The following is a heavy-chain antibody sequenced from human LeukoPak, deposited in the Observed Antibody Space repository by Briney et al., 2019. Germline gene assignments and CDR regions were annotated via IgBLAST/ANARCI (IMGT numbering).Heavy chain of an antibody. D-gene: IGHD1-26*01. J-gene: IGHJ4*02. CDR3: ATLYSGSYLVDY. CDR2: FDPEDGET. Sequence: ASVKVSCKVSGYTLTELSMHWVRQAPGEGLEWMGGFDPEDGETIYAQKFQGRVTMTEDTSTDTAYMELSSLRSEDTAVYYCATLYSGSYLVDYWGQGTLVTVSS. CDR1: GYTLTELS. V-gene: IGHV1-24*01.